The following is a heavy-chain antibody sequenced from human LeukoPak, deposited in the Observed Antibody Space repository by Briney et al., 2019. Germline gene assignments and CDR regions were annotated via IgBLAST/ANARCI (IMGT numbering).Heavy chain of an antibody. Sequence: ASVKVSCKASGGTFSSYAMSWVRQAPGQGLEWMGGIIPIFGTANYAQKFQGRVTTTTDESTSTAYMELSSLRSEDTAVYYCARDSFGATLALDYWGQGTLVTVSS. J-gene: IGHJ4*02. CDR2: IIPIFGTA. V-gene: IGHV1-69*05. D-gene: IGHD3-10*01. CDR1: GGTFSSYA. CDR3: ARDSFGATLALDY.